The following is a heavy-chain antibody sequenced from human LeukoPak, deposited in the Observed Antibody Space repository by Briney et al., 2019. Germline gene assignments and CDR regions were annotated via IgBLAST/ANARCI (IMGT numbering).Heavy chain of an antibody. CDR2: IYYSGST. CDR1: GGSVSRGSYY. Sequence: SETLSLTCTVSGGSVSRGSYYWSWIRQPPGKGLEWIGYIYYSGSTNYNPSLKSRVTISVDTSKNQFSLKLSSVTAAETAVYYCARGSGWHQKTTFDYWGQGTLVTVSS. J-gene: IGHJ4*02. V-gene: IGHV4-61*01. CDR3: ARGSGWHQKTTFDY. D-gene: IGHD6-19*01.